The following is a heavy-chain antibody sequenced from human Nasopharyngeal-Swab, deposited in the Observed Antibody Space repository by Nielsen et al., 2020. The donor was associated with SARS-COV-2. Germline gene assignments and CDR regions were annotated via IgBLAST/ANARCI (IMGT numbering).Heavy chain of an antibody. CDR1: GFTFDDYA. CDR2: ISWNSGSI. V-gene: IGHV3-9*01. CDR3: ARANSGWYYFDY. J-gene: IGHJ4*02. Sequence: GGSLRLSCAASGFTFDDYAMHWVRQAPGKGLEWVSGISWNSGSIGYADSVKGRFTISRDNAKNSLYLQMNSLRAEDTALYYCARANSGWYYFDYRGQGTLVTVSS. D-gene: IGHD6-19*01.